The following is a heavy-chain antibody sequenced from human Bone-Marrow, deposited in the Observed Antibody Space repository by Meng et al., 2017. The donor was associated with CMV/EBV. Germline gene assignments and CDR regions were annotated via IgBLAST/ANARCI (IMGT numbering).Heavy chain of an antibody. CDR2: IQQDGSVK. CDR3: ARGYINIVI. V-gene: IGHV3-7*01. CDR1: GFTFRFYW. J-gene: IGHJ4*02. Sequence: GGSLRLSCAASGFTFRFYWMSWVRQAPGKGLEWVANIQQDGSVKYYVDSVKGRFTISRDNAKNSLYLQMNSLRAEDTAVYYCARGYINIVIWGQGTLVTVSS. D-gene: IGHD3-3*02.